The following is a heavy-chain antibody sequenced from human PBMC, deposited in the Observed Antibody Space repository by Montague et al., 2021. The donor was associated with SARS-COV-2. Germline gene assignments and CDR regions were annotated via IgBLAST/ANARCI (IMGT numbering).Heavy chain of an antibody. Sequence: SLRLSCAASGFAFNNSAMTWVRQPPGKGLEWVSSIFGSGAGTYYADSVKGRFTISRDNSRNTLYLQMNSLRAEDTAKYYCAKQPGAGAVVYWYFDLWGRGTVVSVSS. CDR2: IFGSGAGT. J-gene: IGHJ2*01. CDR1: GFAFNNSA. V-gene: IGHV3-23*01. D-gene: IGHD6-19*01. CDR3: AKQPGAGAVVYWYFDL.